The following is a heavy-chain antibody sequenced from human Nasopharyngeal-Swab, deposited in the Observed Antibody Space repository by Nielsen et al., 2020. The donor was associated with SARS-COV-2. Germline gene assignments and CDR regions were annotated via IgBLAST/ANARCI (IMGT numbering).Heavy chain of an antibody. J-gene: IGHJ4*02. Sequence: GESLKISCAASGFTFSSYAMSWVRQAPGKGPEWVSAISGSGGSTYYADSVKGRFTISRDNSKNTLYLQMNSLRAEDTAVYYCAKKGIAVAGTYFDYWGQGTLVTVSS. CDR3: AKKGIAVAGTYFDY. D-gene: IGHD6-19*01. CDR2: ISGSGGST. CDR1: GFTFSSYA. V-gene: IGHV3-23*01.